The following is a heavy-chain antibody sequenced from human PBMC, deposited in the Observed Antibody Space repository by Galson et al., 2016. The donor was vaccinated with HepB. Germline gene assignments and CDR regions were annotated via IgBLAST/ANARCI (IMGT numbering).Heavy chain of an antibody. J-gene: IGHJ5*02. CDR3: AREGGSGALDP. CDR2: INPRGVST. Sequence: SVKVSCKASGYMFISFYVHWVRQAPGQGLEWMGEINPRGVSTTYAQKFQGRVTMTTDTSTTTIYMELSSLTSEDTAVYCCAREGGSGALDPWGQGTLVTVSS. D-gene: IGHD6-19*01. CDR1: GYMFISFY. V-gene: IGHV1-46*01.